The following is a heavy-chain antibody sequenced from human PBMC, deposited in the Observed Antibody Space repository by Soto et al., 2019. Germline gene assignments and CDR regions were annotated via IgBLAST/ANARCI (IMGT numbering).Heavy chain of an antibody. Sequence: QVQLVESGGGVVQPGRSLRLSCAASGFTFSSYAMHWVRQAPGKGLEWVAVISYDGSNKYYADSVKGRFTISRDNSKNTLYLQMNSLRAEDTAVYYCARSGGWGSSWDGDYWGQGTLVTVSS. CDR2: ISYDGSNK. CDR3: ARSGGWGSSWDGDY. CDR1: GFTFSSYA. V-gene: IGHV3-30-3*01. J-gene: IGHJ4*02. D-gene: IGHD6-13*01.